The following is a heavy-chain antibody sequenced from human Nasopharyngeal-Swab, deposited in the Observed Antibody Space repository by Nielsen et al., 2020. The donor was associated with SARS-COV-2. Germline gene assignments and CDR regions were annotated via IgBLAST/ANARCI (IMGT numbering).Heavy chain of an antibody. V-gene: IGHV6-1*01. CDR2: TYYRSKWYN. J-gene: IGHJ6*03. CDR3: ARGSSPPIFYYYMDV. CDR1: GDKVSNINAV. Sequence: SQTLSLTCAISGDKVSNINAVWTWIRQSPSRGLEWLGRTYYRSKWYNHYAISVEGRITINSDTSKNQFSLHLNSVTPEDTAVYYCARGSSPPIFYYYMDVWGKGTIVTVSS.